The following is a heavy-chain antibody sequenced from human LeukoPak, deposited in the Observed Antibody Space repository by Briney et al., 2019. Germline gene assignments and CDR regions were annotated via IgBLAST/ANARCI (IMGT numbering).Heavy chain of an antibody. V-gene: IGHV3-48*04. J-gene: IGHJ4*02. Sequence: GGSLRLSCPASGFTFSSYSINWVRQAPGKGLEWVSYISSTSSAIYYADSVKGRFTISRDNAKNSLYLQMNSLRAEDTAVYYCARVIGSYGDSAYWGQGTLVTVSS. D-gene: IGHD3-16*01. CDR1: GFTFSSYS. CDR3: ARVIGSYGDSAY. CDR2: ISSTSSAI.